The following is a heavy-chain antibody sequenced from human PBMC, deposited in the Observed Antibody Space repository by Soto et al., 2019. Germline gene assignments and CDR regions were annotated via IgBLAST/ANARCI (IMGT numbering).Heavy chain of an antibody. J-gene: IGHJ3*02. CDR2: ISAYNGNT. V-gene: IGHV1-18*01. Sequence: ASVKVSCKASGYTFTSYGISWVRQAPGQGLEWMGWISAYNGNTNYAQKLQGRVTMTTDTSTSTAYMELRSLRSDDTAVYYCAREGVVVRAAIVGLDGSDIWGQGTMVTLSS. CDR3: AREGVVVRAAIVGLDGSDI. D-gene: IGHD2-2*01. CDR1: GYTFTSYG.